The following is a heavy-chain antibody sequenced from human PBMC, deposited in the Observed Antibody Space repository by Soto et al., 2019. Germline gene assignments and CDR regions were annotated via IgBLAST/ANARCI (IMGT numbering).Heavy chain of an antibody. V-gene: IGHV4-34*01. CDR1: GGSFSGYY. Sequence: SETLSLTCAVYGGSFSGYYLSWIRQPPGKGLEWIGEINHSGSTNYNPSLKSRVTISVDTSKNQFSLKLSSVTAADTTVYYCARDPDGSGSLFDPWGQGTLVTVSS. J-gene: IGHJ5*02. D-gene: IGHD3-10*01. CDR2: INHSGST. CDR3: ARDPDGSGSLFDP.